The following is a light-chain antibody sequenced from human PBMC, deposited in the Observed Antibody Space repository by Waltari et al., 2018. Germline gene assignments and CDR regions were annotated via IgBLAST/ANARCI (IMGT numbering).Light chain of an antibody. Sequence: SVLTQPPSVSAAPGQRVTISCSGGHSNLGHNYVSWYRQFPGTAPKLLIYEDSERPSGVPGRFSGSKSGTSATLDITGLQAGDEADYYCGTWDSSLSGAVFGGGTHLTVL. V-gene: IGLV1-51*02. CDR3: GTWDSSLSGAV. J-gene: IGLJ7*01. CDR1: HSNLGHNY. CDR2: EDS.